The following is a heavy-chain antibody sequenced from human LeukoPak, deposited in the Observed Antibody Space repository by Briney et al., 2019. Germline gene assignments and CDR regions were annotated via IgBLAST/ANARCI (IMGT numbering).Heavy chain of an antibody. J-gene: IGHJ6*04. Sequence: GGSLRLSCAASGFTFSSYSMNWVRQAPGKGLEWVSSISSSSSYIYYADSVKGRFTISRDNAKNSLYLQMNSLRAEDTAVYYCASDPEVIGGASGYYYGMDVWGKGTTVTVSS. CDR2: ISSSSSYI. CDR3: ASDPEVIGGASGYYYGMDV. V-gene: IGHV3-21*01. D-gene: IGHD3-16*01. CDR1: GFTFSSYS.